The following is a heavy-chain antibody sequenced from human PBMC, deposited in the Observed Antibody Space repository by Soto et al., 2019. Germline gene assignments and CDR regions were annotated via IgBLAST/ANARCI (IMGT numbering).Heavy chain of an antibody. CDR3: AGAVGNCYGMDV. J-gene: IGHJ6*02. CDR1: GFTFSDYY. Sequence: QVQLVESGGGLVKPGGSLRLSCAASGFTFSDYYMNWIRQAPGKGLEWLSYSDGSSADTNYADSVTGRFTISSDNAKNSLFLQLTSLRDEETACYYRAGAVGNCYGMDVWGQGTTVTVSS. V-gene: IGHV3-11*06. CDR2: SDGSSADT. D-gene: IGHD1-26*01.